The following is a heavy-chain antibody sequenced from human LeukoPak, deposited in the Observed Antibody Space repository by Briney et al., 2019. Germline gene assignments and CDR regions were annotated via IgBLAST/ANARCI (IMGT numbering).Heavy chain of an antibody. D-gene: IGHD6-19*01. V-gene: IGHV1-2*02. J-gene: IGHJ4*02. CDR2: INPNSGGT. CDR1: GYTFTGYY. CDR3: ATDGAVAGTAYPEY. Sequence: GASVKVSCKASGYTFTGYYIHWVRQAPGQGLEWMGWINPNSGGTKCAQKFQGRVTMTRDTSISTAYMELSSPTSDDTALYYCATDGAVAGTAYPEYWGQGTLVTVSS.